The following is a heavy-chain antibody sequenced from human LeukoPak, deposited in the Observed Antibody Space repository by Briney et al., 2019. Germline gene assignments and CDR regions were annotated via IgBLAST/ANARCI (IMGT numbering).Heavy chain of an antibody. CDR2: IDHSGST. J-gene: IGHJ4*02. D-gene: IGHD6-19*01. CDR3: ARGGKWLYYFDY. CDR1: GYSISSGYY. Sequence: SETLSLTCTVSGYSISSGYYWGWIRQPPGKGLEWIGSIDHSGSTYYNPSLKSRVTISVDTSKNQFSLKLTSVTAADTAVYYCARGGKWLYYFDYWGQGTLVTVSS. V-gene: IGHV4-38-2*02.